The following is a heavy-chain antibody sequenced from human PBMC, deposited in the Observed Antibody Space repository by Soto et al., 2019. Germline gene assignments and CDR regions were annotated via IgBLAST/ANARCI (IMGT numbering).Heavy chain of an antibody. CDR1: GGSISSGDYY. D-gene: IGHD6-19*01. V-gene: IGHV4-30-4*01. J-gene: IGHJ4*02. Sequence: SETLSLTCTVSGGSISSGDYYWSWIRQPPGKGLEWIGYIYYSGSTYYNPSLKSRVTISVDTSKNQFSLKLSSVTAADTAVYYCASAGGLGAVAADYWGQGTLVTVSS. CDR3: ASAGGLGAVAADY. CDR2: IYYSGST.